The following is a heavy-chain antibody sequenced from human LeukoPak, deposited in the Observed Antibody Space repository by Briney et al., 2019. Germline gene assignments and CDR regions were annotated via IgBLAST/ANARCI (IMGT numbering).Heavy chain of an antibody. CDR3: ARGLEGGFDY. CDR2: IGSAGDT. J-gene: IGHJ4*02. D-gene: IGHD3-16*01. CDR1: GFIFSTYD. Sequence: GGSLRLSCAASGFIFSTYDMHWVRQATGKGLEWVSAIGSAGDTYYPGSVKGRFTISRENARNSLFLQTNSLRAGDTAVYYCARGLEGGFDYWGQGTLVTVSS. V-gene: IGHV3-13*01.